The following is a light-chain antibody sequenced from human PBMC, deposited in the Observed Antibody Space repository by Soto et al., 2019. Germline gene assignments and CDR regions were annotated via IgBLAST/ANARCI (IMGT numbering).Light chain of an antibody. Sequence: QSVLTQPASVSGSPGQSITISCTGTSSDLAIYNYVSWYQQQPGKAPKLMIYQVTNRPSGVSNRFSGSRSGNTASLTISGLQDEDEADYYCSSYTASSNYVFGTGTKVTVL. CDR3: SSYTASSNYV. J-gene: IGLJ1*01. CDR2: QVT. V-gene: IGLV2-14*01. CDR1: SSDLAIYNY.